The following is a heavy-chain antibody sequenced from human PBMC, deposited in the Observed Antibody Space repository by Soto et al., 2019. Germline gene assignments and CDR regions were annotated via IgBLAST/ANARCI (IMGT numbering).Heavy chain of an antibody. CDR2: IYYSGST. D-gene: IGHD3-3*01. V-gene: IGHV4-59*08. CDR3: ARHFNDFWSGSYFDY. Sequence: SETLSLTCTVSGGSISSYYWSWLRQPPGKGLEWIGYIYYSGSTNYNPSLKSRVTISVDTSKNQFSLKLSSVTATDTAVYYCARHFNDFWSGSYFDYWGQGTLVTVSS. CDR1: GGSISSYY. J-gene: IGHJ4*02.